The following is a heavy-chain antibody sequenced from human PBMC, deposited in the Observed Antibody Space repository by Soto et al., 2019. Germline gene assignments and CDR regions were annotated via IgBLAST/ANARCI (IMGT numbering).Heavy chain of an antibody. Sequence: PSETLSLTCAVSGVSISSGNWWTWVRQTPQRGLEYIGEIFHDGTANYYPSFERRVAISVDTSKNQFSLKLTSVTAADTASYFCARLVYDTRLNYMSWDFWGQGALVTVSS. J-gene: IGHJ4*02. V-gene: IGHV4-4*02. D-gene: IGHD3-10*02. CDR1: GVSISSGNW. CDR2: IFHDGTA. CDR3: ARLVYDTRLNYMSWDF.